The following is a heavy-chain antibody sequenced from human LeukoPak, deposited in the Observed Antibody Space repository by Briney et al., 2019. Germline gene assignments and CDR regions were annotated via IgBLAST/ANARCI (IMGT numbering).Heavy chain of an antibody. J-gene: IGHJ6*03. CDR3: ARRSYRGVIGLYYYYYMDV. V-gene: IGHV3-23*01. Sequence: GSLRLSRAASGFSFSTSAMTWVRQAPGKGLEWVSSISTNGGRTYYADSVKGRFTMSRDNAKNSVYLQMNRLRVEDTAVYYCARRSYRGVIGLYYYYYMDVWGKGTPVTVSS. CDR2: ISTNGGRT. CDR1: GFSFSTSA. D-gene: IGHD3-16*02.